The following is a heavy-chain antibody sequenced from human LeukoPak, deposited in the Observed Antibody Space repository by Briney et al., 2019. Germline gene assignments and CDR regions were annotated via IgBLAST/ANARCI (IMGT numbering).Heavy chain of an antibody. Sequence: SQTLSLTCTVSGGSISSGSYYWSWIRQPAGKGLEWIGRIYTSGSTNYNPSLKSRVTISVDTSKNQFSLKLSSVTAADTAVYYCARDGALDYDFWSGYSNGFDPWGQGTLVTISS. CDR2: IYTSGST. J-gene: IGHJ5*02. CDR3: ARDGALDYDFWSGYSNGFDP. D-gene: IGHD3-3*01. V-gene: IGHV4-61*02. CDR1: GGSISSGSYY.